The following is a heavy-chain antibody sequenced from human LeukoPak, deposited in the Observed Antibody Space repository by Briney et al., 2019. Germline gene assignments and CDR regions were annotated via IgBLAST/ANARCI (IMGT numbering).Heavy chain of an antibody. D-gene: IGHD2-15*01. CDR3: ARDRPTGASRAFVVA. CDR2: MSSGSSYT. J-gene: IGHJ4*02. Sequence: GGSLRLSCTASGFTFSTYAMTWVRQAPGKGLEWISSMSSGSSYTYYADSLRGRFTISRDNAKHSLYLEMNTLRAEDTAMYYCARDRPTGASRAFVVAWGQGILVTVSS. V-gene: IGHV3-21*01. CDR1: GFTFSTYA.